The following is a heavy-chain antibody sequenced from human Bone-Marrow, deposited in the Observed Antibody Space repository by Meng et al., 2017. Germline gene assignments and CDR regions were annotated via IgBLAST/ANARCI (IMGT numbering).Heavy chain of an antibody. Sequence: SETLSLTCAAYGGSFSGYYWSWIRQPPGKGLEWIGEINHSGSTNYNPALKSRVTISVDTSKNQFSLKLSSVTAADTAVYYCARVGTAMVTGWYFDLWGRGTLVTVSS. CDR3: ARVGTAMVTGWYFDL. D-gene: IGHD5-18*01. CDR1: GGSFSGYY. CDR2: INHSGST. V-gene: IGHV4-34*01. J-gene: IGHJ2*01.